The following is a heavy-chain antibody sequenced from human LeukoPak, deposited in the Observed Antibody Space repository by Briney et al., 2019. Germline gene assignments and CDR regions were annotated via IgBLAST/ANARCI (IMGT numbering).Heavy chain of an antibody. D-gene: IGHD3-10*01. CDR1: GGSISSYY. J-gene: IGHJ4*02. CDR2: IYYSGST. V-gene: IGHV4-59*01. Sequence: SETLSLTCTVSGGSISSYYWSWIRQPPGKGLEWIGYIYYSGSTNYNPSLKSRVTISVDTSKNQFSLKLSSVTAADTAVYYCARGSSGSYDFDYWGQGTLVTVSS. CDR3: ARGSSGSYDFDY.